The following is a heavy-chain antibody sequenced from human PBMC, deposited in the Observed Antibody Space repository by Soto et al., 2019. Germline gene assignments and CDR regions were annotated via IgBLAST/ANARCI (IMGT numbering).Heavy chain of an antibody. D-gene: IGHD3-22*01. CDR1: GDSISNSNYY. Sequence: HLQLQESGPGLVKPSETLSLTCTVSGDSISNSNYYWGWIRQPPGKGLEWIANIYYSGITYCNPSLKSRVAISVDPSKNQFSLKLSSVPAADTAIYYCARSNSGYYKWFDPWGQGTLVTVSS. CDR2: IYYSGIT. J-gene: IGHJ5*02. CDR3: ARSNSGYYKWFDP. V-gene: IGHV4-39*01.